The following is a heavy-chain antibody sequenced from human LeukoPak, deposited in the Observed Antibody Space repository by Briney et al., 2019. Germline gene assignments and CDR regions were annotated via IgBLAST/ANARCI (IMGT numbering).Heavy chain of an antibody. J-gene: IGHJ4*02. D-gene: IGHD1-1*01. V-gene: IGHV3-30*18. CDR1: GFTFSNYA. Sequence: GRSLTLSCAASGFTFSNYAIHWVRQAPGRGLEWVAAISYDGNSQHYGAPVKGRFTISRDNSKNTVYLQINTLRTNDAAIYYCAKPYPTLTTSAVLDNWGQGTLVTVSS. CDR2: ISYDGNSQ. CDR3: AKPYPTLTTSAVLDN.